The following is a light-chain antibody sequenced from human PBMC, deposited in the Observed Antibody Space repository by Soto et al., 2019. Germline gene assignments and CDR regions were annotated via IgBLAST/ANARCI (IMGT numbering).Light chain of an antibody. V-gene: IGLV1-47*01. CDR3: AAWDDSLSGRL. CDR1: NSNIGINN. CDR2: RND. J-gene: IGLJ2*01. Sequence: HSVLTQPPSVSGTPGQRVTISCSGSNSNIGINNVCWYQQLPGTAPKVLIYRNDQRPAGVPDRFSGSKSGTSASLAISGLRSEDEADYYCAAWDDSLSGRLFGGGTKLTVL.